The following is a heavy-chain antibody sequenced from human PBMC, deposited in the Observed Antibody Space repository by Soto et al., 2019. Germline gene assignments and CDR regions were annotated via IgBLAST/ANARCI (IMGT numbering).Heavy chain of an antibody. D-gene: IGHD3-22*01. CDR1: GGTFSSYT. V-gene: IGHV1-69*08. J-gene: IGHJ5*02. Sequence: QVQLVQSGAAVKKPGSSVKVSCKASGGTFSSYTISWVRQAPGQGLEWMGRIIPILGIANYAQKFQGRVTITADKSTSTAYMELSSLRSEDTAVYYCAREGYDSSGYYVRWFDPWGQGTLVTVSS. CDR2: IIPILGIA. CDR3: AREGYDSSGYYVRWFDP.